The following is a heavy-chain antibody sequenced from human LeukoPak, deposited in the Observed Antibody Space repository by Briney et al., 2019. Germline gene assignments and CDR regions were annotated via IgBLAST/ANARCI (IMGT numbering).Heavy chain of an antibody. D-gene: IGHD1-26*01. Sequence: GGSLRPSCAASGFTFSSYAMSWVRQAPGKGLEWVSAISGSGGSTYYADSVKGRFTISRDNSKNTLYLQMNSLRAEDTAVYYCAKDRYSGSYAYGMDVWGQGTTVTVSS. V-gene: IGHV3-23*01. J-gene: IGHJ6*02. CDR2: ISGSGGST. CDR1: GFTFSSYA. CDR3: AKDRYSGSYAYGMDV.